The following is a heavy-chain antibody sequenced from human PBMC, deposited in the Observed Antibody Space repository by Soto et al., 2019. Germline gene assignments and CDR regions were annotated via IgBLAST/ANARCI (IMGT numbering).Heavy chain of an antibody. CDR3: ARVKPWFGELLCGYCGYYYYGMDV. CDR2: ISTYSGDT. V-gene: IGHV1-18*01. CDR1: GYTFFTYD. J-gene: IGHJ6*02. D-gene: IGHD3-10*01. Sequence: ASVKVSCKASGYTFFTYDISWVRQAPGQGLEWMGWISTYSGDTKYAQKFQGRVTMTTDTSTTTAYLELRSLRSDDTAVYYCARVKPWFGELLCGYCGYYYYGMDVWGQGTTVTVSS.